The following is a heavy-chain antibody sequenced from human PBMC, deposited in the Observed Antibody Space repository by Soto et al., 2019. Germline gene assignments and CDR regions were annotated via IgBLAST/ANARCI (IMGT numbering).Heavy chain of an antibody. J-gene: IGHJ4*02. V-gene: IGHV1-2*02. CDR3: ARALEYTSSSLDY. Sequence: KFQGRVTMTRDTSISTAYMELSSLRSDDTAVYYCARALEYTSSSLDYWGKGTPVTVSS. D-gene: IGHD6-6*01.